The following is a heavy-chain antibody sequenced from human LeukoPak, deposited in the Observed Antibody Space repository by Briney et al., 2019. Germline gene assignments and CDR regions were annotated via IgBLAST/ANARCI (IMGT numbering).Heavy chain of an antibody. CDR3: ARHPGGPDAFDI. J-gene: IGHJ3*02. CDR1: GGSISSYY. CDR2: IYYSGST. Sequence: SETLSLTCTVSGGSISSYYWSWIRQPPGKGQEWIGYIYYSGSTNYNPSLKSRVTISVDTSQNQFSLKLSSVTAADTAVYYCARHPGGPDAFDIWGQGTMVTVSS. D-gene: IGHD2-15*01. V-gene: IGHV4-59*08.